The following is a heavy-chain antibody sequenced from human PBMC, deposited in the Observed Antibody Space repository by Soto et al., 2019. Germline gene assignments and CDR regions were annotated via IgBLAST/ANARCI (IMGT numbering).Heavy chain of an antibody. CDR1: GGTFSSYA. CDR2: IIPIFGTT. D-gene: IGHD2-15*01. J-gene: IGHJ6*02. V-gene: IGHV1-69*06. CDR3: ARDTQVVVVVAASPPHAYGMDV. Sequence: QVQLVQSGAEVKKPGSSVKVSCKASGGTFSSYAISWVRQAPGQGLEWMGGIIPIFGTTNYAQKFQGRVTITADKSTSTADMELSSLRSEDRAVYYCARDTQVVVVVAASPPHAYGMDVWGQGTTGTVSS.